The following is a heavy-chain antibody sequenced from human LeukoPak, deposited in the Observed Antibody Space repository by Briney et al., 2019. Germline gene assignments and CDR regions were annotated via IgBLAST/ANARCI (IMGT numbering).Heavy chain of an antibody. CDR1: GGTFSSYA. D-gene: IGHD1-20*01. V-gene: IGHV1-69*04. J-gene: IGHJ5*02. CDR2: IIPIFGIA. CDR3: AGRGITGNTPWFDP. Sequence: ASVKVSCKASGGTFSSYAISWVRQAPGQGLEWMGRIIPIFGIANYAQKFQGRVTITADKSTSTAYMELSSLRSEDTAVYYCAGRGITGNTPWFDPWGQGTLVTVSS.